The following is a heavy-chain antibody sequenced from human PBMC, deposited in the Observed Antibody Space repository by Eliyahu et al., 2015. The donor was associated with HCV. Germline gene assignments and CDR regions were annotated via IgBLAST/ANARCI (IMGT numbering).Heavy chain of an antibody. J-gene: IGHJ6*02. CDR2: IGSDGHT. CDR1: GFXFXXYD. D-gene: IGHD3-16*01. Sequence: EVQLVESGGGLVQPGGSLXLSCAASGFXFXXYDMHWVRQVTGKGXEWVSAIGSDGHTYYLDSVKGRFTISRENAKNSLYLQMSSLRAGDTAIYYCVRIYYDRIRRDYNGMDVWGQGITVTVSS. CDR3: VRIYYDRIRRDYNGMDV. V-gene: IGHV3-13*01.